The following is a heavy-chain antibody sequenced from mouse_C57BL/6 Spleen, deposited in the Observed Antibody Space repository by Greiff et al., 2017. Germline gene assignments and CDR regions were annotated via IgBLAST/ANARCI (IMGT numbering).Heavy chain of an antibody. Sequence: QVTLKESGPGILQSSQTLSLTCYFSGFSLSTSGMGVSWIRQPSGQGLEWLAHIYWDDAKRYNPSLKSPLTISKDTSRNQVFLKITSVDTADTATYYCSRREEEYWYFEVGGTGTTVTVAS. CDR1: GFSLSTSGMG. CDR2: IYWDDAK. J-gene: IGHJ1*03. V-gene: IGHV8-12*01. CDR3: SRREEEYWYFEV.